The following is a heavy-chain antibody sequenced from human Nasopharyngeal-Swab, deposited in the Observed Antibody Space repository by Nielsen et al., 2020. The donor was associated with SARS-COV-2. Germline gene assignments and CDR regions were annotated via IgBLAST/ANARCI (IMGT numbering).Heavy chain of an antibody. CDR3: ARDGGIGARLRFYFFDN. Sequence: ASVKVSCKTSGYNSDKYGVSWVRQAPGQGLEWMGWFNGYNGNTVYAQKFQGRVTLTTDNSSNTAYMEMGSLRSDDTAVYYCARDGGIGARLRFYFFDNWGQGTLVSVSS. CDR2: FNGYNGNT. J-gene: IGHJ4*02. CDR1: GYNSDKYG. D-gene: IGHD6-6*01. V-gene: IGHV1-18*01.